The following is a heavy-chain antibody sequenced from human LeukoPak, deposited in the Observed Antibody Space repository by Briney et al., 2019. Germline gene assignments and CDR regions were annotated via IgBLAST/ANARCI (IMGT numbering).Heavy chain of an antibody. CDR1: GVSISSGSYY. V-gene: IGHV4-61*02. CDR2: IYTSGST. D-gene: IGHD2/OR15-2a*01. CDR3: ARGVHVNYYYYMDV. J-gene: IGHJ6*03. Sequence: SQTLSLTCTVSGVSISSGSYYWSWLRQPAGKGLEWIGRIYTSGSTNSHPSLERRATISVDTSNNQFSLKLSSVTAAGTAGYCWARGVHVNYYYYMDVWGKGTTVTISS.